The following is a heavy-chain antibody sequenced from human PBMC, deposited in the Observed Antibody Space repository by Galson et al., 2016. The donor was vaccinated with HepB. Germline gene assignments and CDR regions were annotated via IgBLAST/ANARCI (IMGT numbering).Heavy chain of an antibody. CDR2: IYYSGNT. D-gene: IGHD5-18*01. Sequence: TLSLTCTVSGGSISSAYCWSWIRQHPEQGLEWIGYIYYSGNTYYNPSLKSRVSISLDTSKNQFSLKMSSVTAADTAVYYCARDGEAYNYGFDPWGQGTLVTVSS. V-gene: IGHV4-31*03. CDR1: GGSISSAYC. J-gene: IGHJ5*02. CDR3: ARDGEAYNYGFDP.